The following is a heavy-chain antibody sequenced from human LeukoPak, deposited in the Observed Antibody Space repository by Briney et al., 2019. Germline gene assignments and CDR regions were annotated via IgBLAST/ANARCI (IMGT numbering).Heavy chain of an antibody. CDR3: ARVGRAAAGDGRYYFDY. D-gene: IGHD6-13*01. V-gene: IGHV3-21*01. J-gene: IGHJ4*02. CDR1: GFTFSSYS. CDR2: ISSSSSYI. Sequence: GGSLRLSCAASGFTFSSYSMNWVRQAPGKGLEWVSSISSSSSYIYYADSVKGRFTISRDNAKNSLYLQMNSLRAEDTAVYYCARVGRAAAGDGRYYFDYWGQGTLVTVSS.